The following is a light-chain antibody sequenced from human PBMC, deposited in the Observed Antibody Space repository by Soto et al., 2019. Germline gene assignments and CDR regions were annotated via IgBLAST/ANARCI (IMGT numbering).Light chain of an antibody. Sequence: PSSLSASVGDRVTITCRASQSISSYLNWYQQKPGKAPKLLIYAASSLQSGVPARFSGSGSGTDFTLTISSLEPEDFAVYYCQHRSNWLFGPGTKVDIK. CDR1: QSISSY. J-gene: IGKJ3*01. CDR3: QHRSNWL. V-gene: IGKV1-39*01. CDR2: AAS.